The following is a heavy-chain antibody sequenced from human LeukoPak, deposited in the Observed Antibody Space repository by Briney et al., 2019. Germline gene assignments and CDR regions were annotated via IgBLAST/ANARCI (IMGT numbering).Heavy chain of an antibody. CDR1: GYTLTELS. CDR2: FDPEDGET. Sequence: ASVKVSRKVSGYTLTELSMHWVRQAPGKGLEWMGGFDPEDGETIYAQKFQGRVTMTEDTSTDTAYMELSSLRSEDTAVYYCATAVYYGSSQLFPFDYWGQGTLVTVSS. V-gene: IGHV1-24*01. J-gene: IGHJ4*02. CDR3: ATAVYYGSSQLFPFDY. D-gene: IGHD3-10*01.